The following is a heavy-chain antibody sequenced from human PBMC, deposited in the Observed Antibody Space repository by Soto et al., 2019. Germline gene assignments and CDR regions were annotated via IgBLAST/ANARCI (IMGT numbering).Heavy chain of an antibody. D-gene: IGHD2-8*01. CDR1: GYTFTRYG. CDR2: ISGYNGDT. CDR3: AKNGQPPYYYYGMDV. V-gene: IGHV1-18*01. J-gene: IGHJ6*02. Sequence: QGQLVQSGAEVKKPGASVKVSCKASGYTFTRYGISWVRQAPGQGLEWMGWISGYNGDTNYAQKFQGRVTITVDTSTTTALMELRSLTSDDRAVYYCAKNGQPPYYYYGMDVWGQGTTVTVSS.